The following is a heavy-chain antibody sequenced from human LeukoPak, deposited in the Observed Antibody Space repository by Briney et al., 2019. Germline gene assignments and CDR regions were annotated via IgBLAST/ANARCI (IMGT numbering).Heavy chain of an antibody. CDR3: VRDLLVAYDAFDV. Sequence: PGGSLRLSCAASGFTFSDYYMSWVRQAPGKGLEWVANIKQDGSEKYYVDSVKGRFTISRDNSKNTLYLQMNSLRAEDTAMYYCVRDLLVAYDAFDVWGQGTMVTVSS. J-gene: IGHJ3*01. CDR2: IKQDGSEK. D-gene: IGHD5-12*01. V-gene: IGHV3-7*03. CDR1: GFTFSDYY.